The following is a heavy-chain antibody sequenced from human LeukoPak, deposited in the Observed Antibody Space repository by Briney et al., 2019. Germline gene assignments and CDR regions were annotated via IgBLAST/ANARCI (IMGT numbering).Heavy chain of an antibody. J-gene: IGHJ4*02. CDR2: IRSKAYGGTT. V-gene: IGHV3-49*04. D-gene: IGHD5-24*01. Sequence: GGSLRLSCTASGFTFGDYAMSWVRQAPGKGLEWVGFIRSKAYGGTTDYAASVKGRFTISRDDSKSIAYLQMNSLKTEDTAVYYCTRGTRRDGYNAVQYYWGQGTLVTVSS. CDR3: TRGTRRDGYNAVQYY. CDR1: GFTFGDYA.